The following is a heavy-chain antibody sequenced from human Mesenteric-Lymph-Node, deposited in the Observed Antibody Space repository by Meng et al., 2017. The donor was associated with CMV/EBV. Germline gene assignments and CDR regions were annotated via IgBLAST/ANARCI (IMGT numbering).Heavy chain of an antibody. D-gene: IGHD2-2*01. Sequence: GSLKISCATSGFLFSDYPMHWVRQTPGGGLEWLALITHDANNKYYADSVRGRFTISRDNSRSTLYLQMNSLRGEDTAVYYCARGYSSTFLDQWGQGMLVTVSS. CDR3: ARGYSSTFLDQ. J-gene: IGHJ4*02. CDR2: ITHDANNK. V-gene: IGHV3-30-3*01. CDR1: GFLFSDYP.